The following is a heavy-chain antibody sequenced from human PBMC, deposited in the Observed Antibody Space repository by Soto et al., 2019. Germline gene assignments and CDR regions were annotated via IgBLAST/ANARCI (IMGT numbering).Heavy chain of an antibody. CDR2: IYPGDSDI. Sequence: GESLKISCKGSGYTFTNYWIGWVRQMPGKGLEWMGIIYPGDSDIKYNPSFQGQVTISADKSITTTYLQWSSLKASDTAIYYCAASIFYYGMDVWGQGTTVTVSS. CDR3: AASIFYYGMDV. V-gene: IGHV5-51*01. CDR1: GYTFTNYW. J-gene: IGHJ6*02.